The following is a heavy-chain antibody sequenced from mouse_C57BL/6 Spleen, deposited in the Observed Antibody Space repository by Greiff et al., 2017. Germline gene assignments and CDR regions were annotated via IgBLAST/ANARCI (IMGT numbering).Heavy chain of an antibody. CDR3: AKANWAYYVDY. D-gene: IGHD4-1*01. Sequence: QVQLQQPGAELVKPGASVKLSCKASGYTFTSYWMHWVKQRPGQGLEWIGMIHPNSGSTNYNEKFKSKATLTVDKSSSTAYMQLSSLTSEDSAVYYCAKANWAYYVDYWGQGTTLTVSS. J-gene: IGHJ2*01. CDR2: IHPNSGST. V-gene: IGHV1-64*01. CDR1: GYTFTSYW.